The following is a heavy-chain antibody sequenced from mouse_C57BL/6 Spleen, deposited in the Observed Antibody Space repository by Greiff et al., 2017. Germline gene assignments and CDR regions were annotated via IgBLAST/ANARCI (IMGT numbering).Heavy chain of an antibody. Sequence: QVQLQQSGAELVMPGASVKLSCKASGYTFTSYWMHWVKQRPGQGLEWIGEIDPSDSYTNYNQKFKGKSTLTIDKSSSTAYMHLSSLTSEDSAVYDGARSGGSSRSGYFDVWGTGTTVTVSS. D-gene: IGHD1-1*01. CDR2: IDPSDSYT. J-gene: IGHJ1*03. CDR3: ARSGGSSRSGYFDV. CDR1: GYTFTSYW. V-gene: IGHV1-69*01.